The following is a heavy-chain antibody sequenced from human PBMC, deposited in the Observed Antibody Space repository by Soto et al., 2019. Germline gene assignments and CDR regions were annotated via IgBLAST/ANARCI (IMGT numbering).Heavy chain of an antibody. CDR1: GFTFDDYA. J-gene: IGHJ4*02. CDR2: ISWNSGSI. V-gene: IGHV3-9*01. CDR3: AKDQNSRGVAVAG. D-gene: IGHD6-19*01. Sequence: EVQLVESGGGLVQPGRSLRLSCAASGFTFDDYAMHWVRQAPGKGLEWVSGISWNSGSIGYADSVKGRFTISRDNAKNSLYLQMNSLRAEDTALYYCAKDQNSRGVAVAGWGQGTLVTVSS.